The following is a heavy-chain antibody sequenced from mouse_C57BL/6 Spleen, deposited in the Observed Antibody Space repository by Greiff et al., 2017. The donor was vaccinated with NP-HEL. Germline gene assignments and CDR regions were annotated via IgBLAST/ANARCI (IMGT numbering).Heavy chain of an antibody. J-gene: IGHJ1*03. Sequence: VQLQQPGAELVRPGSSVKLSCKASGYTFPSSWMHWVKQRPIQGLEWIGNIDPSDSEPHYNQKFKDNATLTVDKSSSTAYMQLSSLTSEDSAVYYCARRGTAQATGYFDVWGTGTTVTVSS. CDR1: GYTFPSSW. CDR2: IDPSDSEP. V-gene: IGHV1-52*01. D-gene: IGHD3-2*02. CDR3: ARRGTAQATGYFDV.